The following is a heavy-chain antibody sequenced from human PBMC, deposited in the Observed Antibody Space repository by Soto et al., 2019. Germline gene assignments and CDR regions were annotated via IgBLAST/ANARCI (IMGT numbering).Heavy chain of an antibody. CDR1: GASISSSTYY. CDR3: ARAVTNKRGLDD. J-gene: IGHJ4*02. CDR2: IYYSGGT. Sequence: QLQLQESGPGLVKPSETLSLTCTVSGASISSSTYYWVWIRPPPGMGLEWVGGIYYSGGTYSNPSLTSRGTLSVDTSKNQFSLKLTSVTATDTAVYYCARAVTNKRGLDDWGQGNLVTVSS. D-gene: IGHD4-17*01. V-gene: IGHV4-39*01.